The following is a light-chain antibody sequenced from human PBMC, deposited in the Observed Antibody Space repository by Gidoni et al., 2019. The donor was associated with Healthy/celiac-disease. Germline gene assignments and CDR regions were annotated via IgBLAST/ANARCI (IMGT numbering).Light chain of an antibody. J-gene: IGKJ1*01. V-gene: IGKV3-15*01. Sequence: EIVMTQSPATLSVSPGERATLSCRASQSVSSNLAWYQQKPGQAPRLLIYGASTRATGIPARFSGSGSGTEFTLTISSLQSEDFAVYYCQQYNNWPPSTFXYXTKVEIK. CDR1: QSVSSN. CDR3: QQYNNWPPST. CDR2: GAS.